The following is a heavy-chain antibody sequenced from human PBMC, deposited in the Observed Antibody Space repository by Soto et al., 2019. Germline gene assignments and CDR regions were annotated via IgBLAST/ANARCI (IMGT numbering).Heavy chain of an antibody. D-gene: IGHD6-13*01. CDR2: INPNSGGT. V-gene: IGHV1-2*04. Sequence: ASVKVSCKASGYTFTGYYMHWVRQAPGQGLEWMGWINPNSGGTNYAQKFQGWVTMTRDTSISTAYMELSRLRSDETAVYYCARDRGIAAAGNSVSYYGMDVWGQGTTVTVSS. J-gene: IGHJ6*02. CDR1: GYTFTGYY. CDR3: ARDRGIAAAGNSVSYYGMDV.